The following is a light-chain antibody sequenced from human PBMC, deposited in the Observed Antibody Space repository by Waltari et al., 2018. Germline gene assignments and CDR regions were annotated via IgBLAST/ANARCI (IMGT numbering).Light chain of an antibody. CDR3: QHHVRLPAT. CDR2: GAS. V-gene: IGKV3-20*01. Sequence: EIVLTPSPGTLSLSSGERAVLSCRASQSVNTYLAWYQQKPGQAPRLLIYGASTRAAGIPDRFSGSGSGTDFSLTISRLEAEDFSVYYCQHHVRLPATFGQGTKVEIK. J-gene: IGKJ1*01. CDR1: QSVNTY.